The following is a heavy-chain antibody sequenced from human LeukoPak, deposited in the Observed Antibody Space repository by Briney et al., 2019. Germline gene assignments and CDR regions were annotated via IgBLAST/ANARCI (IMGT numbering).Heavy chain of an antibody. D-gene: IGHD3-16*02. CDR1: GFTFSSYE. J-gene: IGHJ4*02. Sequence: PGGSLRLSCAASGFTFSSYEMNWVRQAPGKGLEWVSYISSSGSTIYYADSVKGRFTISRDNAKNSLYLQMNSLRAEDTAVYYCARAGSSYDLLRLGELSFNYWGQGTLVTVSS. CDR2: ISSSGSTI. CDR3: ARAGSSYDLLRLGELSFNY. V-gene: IGHV3-48*03.